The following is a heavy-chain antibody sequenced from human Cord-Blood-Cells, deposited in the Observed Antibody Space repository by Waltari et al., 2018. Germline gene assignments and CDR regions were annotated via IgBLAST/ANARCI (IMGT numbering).Heavy chain of an antibody. CDR2: ISSSSYI. CDR3: ARGKDIVVVPAAMGY. D-gene: IGHD2-2*01. V-gene: IGHV3-21*01. CDR1: VFTFSSNS. J-gene: IGHJ4*02. Sequence: EVQLGESGGGLGKPRGTLRLSCTGYVFTFSSNSITWDRKPPGKGLEWVSSISSSSYIYYADSVKGRFTISRDNAKNSLYLQMNSLRAEDTAVYYCARGKDIVVVPAAMGYWGQGTLVTVSS.